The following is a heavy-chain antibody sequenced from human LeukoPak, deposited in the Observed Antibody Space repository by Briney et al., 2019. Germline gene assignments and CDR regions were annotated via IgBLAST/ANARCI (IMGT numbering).Heavy chain of an antibody. CDR1: GGTFSSYA. J-gene: IGHJ5*02. CDR3: ATGPKLELPEDSNWFDP. Sequence: SVKVSCKASGGTFSSYAISWVRQAPGQGLEWMGGIIPIFGTANYAQKFQGRVTITTDGSTSTAYMELSSLRSEDTAVYYCATGPKLELPEDSNWFDPWGQGTLVTVSS. V-gene: IGHV1-69*05. D-gene: IGHD1-7*01. CDR2: IIPIFGTA.